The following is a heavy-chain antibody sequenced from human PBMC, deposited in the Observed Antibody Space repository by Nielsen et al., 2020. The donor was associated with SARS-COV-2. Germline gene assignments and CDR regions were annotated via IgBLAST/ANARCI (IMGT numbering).Heavy chain of an antibody. CDR3: ARSMVVVVIAPTNDAFDI. J-gene: IGHJ3*02. D-gene: IGHD3-22*01. CDR1: GYTFTSYY. Sequence: ASVKVSCKASGYTFTSYYMHWVRQAPGQGLEWMGIINPSGGSTSYAQKFQGRVTMTRDTSTSTVYMELSSLRSEDTAVYYCARSMVVVVIAPTNDAFDIWGQGTMVTVSS. V-gene: IGHV1-46*01. CDR2: INPSGGST.